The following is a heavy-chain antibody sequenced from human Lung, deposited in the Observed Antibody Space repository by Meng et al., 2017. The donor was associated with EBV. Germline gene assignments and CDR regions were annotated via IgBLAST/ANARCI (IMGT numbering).Heavy chain of an antibody. D-gene: IGHD1-20*01. CDR1: GFTFSGFA. J-gene: IGHJ4*02. V-gene: IGHV3-23*01. CDR3: ARGYNWVHFDY. CDR2: ISGSGGSK. Sequence: EVQLLESGGGLVQPGGSLRLSCGASGFTFSGFAMSWVRQAPGKGLEWVSTISGSGGSKYYADSVKGRFTISRDNSKNTLHLQMNSLRVEDTAKYFCARGYNWVHFDYWGQGTLVTVSS.